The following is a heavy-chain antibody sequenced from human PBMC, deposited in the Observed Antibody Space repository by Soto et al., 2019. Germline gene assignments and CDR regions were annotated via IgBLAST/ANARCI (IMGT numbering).Heavy chain of an antibody. J-gene: IGHJ5*02. CDR3: ARYNPDTNSFGNWFDP. CDR1: GGTFSNYA. V-gene: IGHV1-69*01. Sequence: QVRLVQSGAEVKKPGSSVKVSCKASGGTFSNYAITWLRLAPGQGLEWLGGIIPVFGTVNYAQKFQGRVTITADESTSTAYMELNRLRSEDTAVYYCARYNPDTNSFGNWFDPWGQGTLVIVS. CDR2: IIPVFGTV. D-gene: IGHD5-18*01.